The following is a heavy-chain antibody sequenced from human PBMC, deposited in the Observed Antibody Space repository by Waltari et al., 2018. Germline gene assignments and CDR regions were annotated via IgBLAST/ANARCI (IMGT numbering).Heavy chain of an antibody. Sequence: EVQLLESGGGLVQPGGSLRLSCAASGFTFSSYAMSWVRQAPGKGLEWVSAISGSGGSTYYADCVKGRFTISRDNSKNTLYLQMNSLRAEDTAVYYCAEGSTIFGGAYYFDYWGQGTLVTVSS. D-gene: IGHD3-3*01. CDR2: ISGSGGST. CDR3: AEGSTIFGGAYYFDY. V-gene: IGHV3-23*01. CDR1: GFTFSSYA. J-gene: IGHJ4*02.